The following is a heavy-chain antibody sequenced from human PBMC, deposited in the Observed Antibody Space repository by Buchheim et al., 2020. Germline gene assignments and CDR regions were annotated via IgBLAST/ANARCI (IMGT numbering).Heavy chain of an antibody. CDR3: ASVYDFWTLLGYFDY. V-gene: IGHV3-7*01. J-gene: IGHJ4*02. D-gene: IGHD3-3*01. Sequence: EVQLVESGGGLVQPGGSLRLSCAASGFTFSSYWMSWVRQAPGKGLEWVANIKQDGSEKYYVDSVKGRFTISRDNAKNSLYLQMNSLRAEDTAVYYCASVYDFWTLLGYFDYWGQGTL. CDR2: IKQDGSEK. CDR1: GFTFSSYW.